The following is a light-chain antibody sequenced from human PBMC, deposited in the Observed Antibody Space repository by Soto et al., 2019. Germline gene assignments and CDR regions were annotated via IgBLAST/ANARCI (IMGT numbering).Light chain of an antibody. CDR3: QQYGSSPRT. Sequence: EIVLTQSPGTLSLSQGDRATLSCRASQSLSRSSLAWYQQKPGRAPRLLIYGASSRATGIPDRFSGSGSGTDFTLTISRLEPEDFAVYYCQQYGSSPRTFGQGTKVDI. V-gene: IGKV3-20*01. J-gene: IGKJ1*01. CDR1: QSLSRSS. CDR2: GAS.